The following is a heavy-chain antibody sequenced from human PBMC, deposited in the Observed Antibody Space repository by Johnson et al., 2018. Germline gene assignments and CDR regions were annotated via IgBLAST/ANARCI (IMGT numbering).Heavy chain of an antibody. J-gene: IGHJ3*01. CDR1: RFTFGELP. CDR2: IRSKANNYGT. CDR3: TRLNCYDSSDYYFTY. V-gene: IGHV3-73*02. D-gene: IGHD3-22*01. Sequence: VQLQESGGGLVQXGGSXKLXCAASRFTFGELPMHWVRQASGTGQEWVVRIRSKANNYGTAFAASVHGRFTVSRADSENTAYLQMNSLKTDDTAVYYCTRLNCYDSSDYYFTYWGQGTMVTGSS.